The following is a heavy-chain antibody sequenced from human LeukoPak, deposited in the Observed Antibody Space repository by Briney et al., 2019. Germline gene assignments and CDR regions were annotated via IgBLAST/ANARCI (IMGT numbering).Heavy chain of an antibody. D-gene: IGHD3-10*01. CDR3: AAGTYSYYFEN. CDR2: IYPGDSDT. CDR1: GYSFTSYW. V-gene: IGHV5-51*01. Sequence: GESLKISCKGSGYSFTSYWIGWVRQLSGRGLEWMGIIYPGDSDTKYSPSFQGQVTISADRSITTAYLQWSSLKASDTAMYYCAAGTYSYYFENWGQGTLVTVSS. J-gene: IGHJ4*02.